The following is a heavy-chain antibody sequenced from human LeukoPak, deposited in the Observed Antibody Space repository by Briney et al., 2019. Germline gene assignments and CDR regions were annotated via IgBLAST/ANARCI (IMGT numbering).Heavy chain of an antibody. Sequence: SETLSLTCTVSGGSISSSSYYWGWLRQPPGKGLEWIVSIYYSGSTYYNPSLKSRVTISVDTSKNQFSLKLSSVTAADTAVYYCARDIAARPIIDWGQGTLVTVSS. CDR2: IYYSGST. J-gene: IGHJ4*02. CDR3: ARDIAARPIID. CDR1: GGSISSSSYY. V-gene: IGHV4-39*07. D-gene: IGHD6-6*01.